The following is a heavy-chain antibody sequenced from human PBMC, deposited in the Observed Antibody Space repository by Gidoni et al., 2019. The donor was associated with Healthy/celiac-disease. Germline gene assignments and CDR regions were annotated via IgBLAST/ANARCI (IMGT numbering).Heavy chain of an antibody. Sequence: QVQLVESGGGVAQPGRSLRLSCAASGCTFSSYGMHWVRQAPGKGLEWVAVISYDGSNKYYADSVKGRFTISRDNSKNTLYLQMNSLRAEDTAVYYCASGAPNYYWGQGTLVTVSS. CDR2: ISYDGSNK. V-gene: IGHV3-30*03. J-gene: IGHJ4*02. CDR1: GCTFSSYG. CDR3: ASGAPNYY.